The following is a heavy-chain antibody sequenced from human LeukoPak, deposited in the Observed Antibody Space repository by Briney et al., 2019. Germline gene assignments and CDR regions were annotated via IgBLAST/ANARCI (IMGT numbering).Heavy chain of an antibody. CDR1: GGSISSYY. CDR3: ARDKAAAGHNWFDP. D-gene: IGHD6-13*01. J-gene: IGHJ5*02. Sequence: SETLSLTCTVSGGSISSYYWGWIRQPPGKGLEWIGYIYYSGSTNYNPSLKSRVTISVDTSKNQFSLKLSSVTAADTAVYYCARDKAAAGHNWFDPWGQGTLVTVSS. CDR2: IYYSGST. V-gene: IGHV4-59*01.